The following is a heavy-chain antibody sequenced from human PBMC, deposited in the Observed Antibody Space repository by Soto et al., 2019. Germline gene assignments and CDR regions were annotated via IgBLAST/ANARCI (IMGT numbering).Heavy chain of an antibody. V-gene: IGHV4-30-4*01. CDR1: GGSVVGGDGR. D-gene: IGHD5-12*01. J-gene: IGHJ4*02. CDR2: IYYSGIP. Sequence: ASETIPHTWAVAGGSVVGGDGRWSWIHQPPGKGLEWIGYIYYSGIPDFNPSLRSRVTLARATSKNQFSLTLSSVTAAAPAVYFFARLRLHGGHDHSFDYSGQATLVTVS. CDR3: ARLRLHGGHDHSFDY.